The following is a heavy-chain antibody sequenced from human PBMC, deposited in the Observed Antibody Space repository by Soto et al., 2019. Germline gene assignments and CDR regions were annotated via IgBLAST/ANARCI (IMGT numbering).Heavy chain of an antibody. V-gene: IGHV4-4*02. CDR2: IYHSGST. CDR3: ARDSSYYYDSSGGGMDV. D-gene: IGHD3-22*01. CDR1: GGSISSSNW. J-gene: IGHJ6*02. Sequence: PSETLSLTCAVSGGSISSSNWWSWVRQPPGKGLEWIGEIYHSGSTNYNPSLKSRVTISVDKSKNQFSLKLSSVTAADTAVYYCARDSSYYYDSSGGGMDVWGQGTTVTVSS.